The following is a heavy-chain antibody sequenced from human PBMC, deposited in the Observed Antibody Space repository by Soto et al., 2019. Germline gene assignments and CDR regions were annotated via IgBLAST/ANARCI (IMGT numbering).Heavy chain of an antibody. J-gene: IGHJ3*02. CDR3: TRVSPARYCSITICFVCAFDI. D-gene: IGHD2-2*01. CDR2: IYYSGST. CDR1: GGSISSYY. Sequence: SETLSLTCTVSGGSISSYYWSWSRKPPGKGLGWVGYIYYSGSTIYNPILKSRFTISVDTSKNQFFLNLSSVTAADTAVYYFTRVSPARYCSITICFVCAFDIWGQGTMVTVSS. V-gene: IGHV4-59*01.